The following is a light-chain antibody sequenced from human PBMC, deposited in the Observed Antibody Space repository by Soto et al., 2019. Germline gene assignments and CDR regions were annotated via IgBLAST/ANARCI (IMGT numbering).Light chain of an antibody. CDR3: QSSDSSLSGVV. V-gene: IGLV1-40*01. CDR2: GNN. Sequence: QLVLTQPPSVSGAPGQRVTIPCTGSSSNIGAGYDVHWYQQLPGTAPKLLIYGNNNRPSGVPDRFSGSKSGTSASLAITGLQAEDEADYFCQSSDSSLSGVVFGGGTKLTVL. CDR1: SSNIGAGYD. J-gene: IGLJ2*01.